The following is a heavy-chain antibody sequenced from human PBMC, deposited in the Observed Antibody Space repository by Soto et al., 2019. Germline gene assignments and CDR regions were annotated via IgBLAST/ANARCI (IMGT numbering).Heavy chain of an antibody. D-gene: IGHD2-2*01. Sequence: EVQLVESGGGLVQPGGSLRLSCAASGFTFSSDSMNWVRQAPGKGLEWVSYISSSSSTIYYADSVKGRFTISRDNAKNSLYLQMNSLRAEDTAVYYCALIRYSSSTSCREAFDIWGQWTMVTVSS. J-gene: IGHJ3*02. V-gene: IGHV3-48*01. CDR3: ALIRYSSSTSCREAFDI. CDR2: ISSSSSTI. CDR1: GFTFSSDS.